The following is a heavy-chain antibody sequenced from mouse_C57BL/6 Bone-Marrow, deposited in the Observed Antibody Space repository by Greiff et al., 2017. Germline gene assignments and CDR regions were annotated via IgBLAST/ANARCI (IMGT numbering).Heavy chain of an antibody. J-gene: IGHJ2*01. CDR1: GFNIKDDY. V-gene: IGHV14-4*01. Sequence: VQQSGAELVRPGASVKLSCTASGFNIKDDYMHWVKQRPEQGLEWIGWIDPENGDTEYASKFQGKATIKADTSSKTAYLQLSSLTSEDTAVYYCTTLPYYGYDDGFDYWGQGTTLTVSS. CDR2: IDPENGDT. D-gene: IGHD2-9*01. CDR3: TTLPYYGYDDGFDY.